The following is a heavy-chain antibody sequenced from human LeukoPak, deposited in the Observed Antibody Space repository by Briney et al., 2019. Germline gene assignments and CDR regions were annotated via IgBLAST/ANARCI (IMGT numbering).Heavy chain of an antibody. CDR2: IYSGGST. J-gene: IGHJ4*02. V-gene: IGHV3-53*01. D-gene: IGHD4-23*01. CDR3: ARDRDFGGLDY. CDR1: GFTVSSNF. Sequence: PGGSLRLSCAVSGFTVSSNFRSWVRQAPGKGLEWVSVIYSGGSTYYTDSVKGRFTISRGNSKNTLYLQMNSLRAEDTAVYYCARDRDFGGLDYWGQGTLITVSS.